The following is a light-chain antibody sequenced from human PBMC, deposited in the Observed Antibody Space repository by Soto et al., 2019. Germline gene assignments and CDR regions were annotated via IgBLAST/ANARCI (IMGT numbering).Light chain of an antibody. CDR1: SSDVCGYNY. CDR2: DVS. J-gene: IGLJ1*01. CDR3: SSYTTSNTRQIV. Sequence: QSVLTQPASVSGSPGQSITIPCTGTSSDVCGYNYVSWYQHHPGKAPKLMIYDVSNRPSGVSNRFSGSKSGNTASLTISGLQPEDEADYYCSSYTTSNTRQIVFGTRTKVTVL. V-gene: IGLV2-14*03.